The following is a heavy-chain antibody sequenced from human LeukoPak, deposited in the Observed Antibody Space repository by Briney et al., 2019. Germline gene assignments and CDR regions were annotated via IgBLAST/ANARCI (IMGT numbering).Heavy chain of an antibody. CDR1: GFTLSDYY. CDR2: ISSSGSTI. V-gene: IGHV3-11*01. D-gene: IGHD6-19*01. J-gene: IGHJ5*02. CDR3: ARSSQQWLVRYWFDP. Sequence: GGSLRLSCAASGFTLSDYYMNWIRQAPGKGLEWVSYISSSGSTIYYADSVKGRFTISRDNAKNSLYLQMNSLRAEDTAVYYCARSSQQWLVRYWFDPWGQGTLVTVSS.